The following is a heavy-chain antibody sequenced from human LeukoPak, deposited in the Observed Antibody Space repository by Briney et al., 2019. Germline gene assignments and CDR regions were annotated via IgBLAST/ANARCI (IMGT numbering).Heavy chain of an antibody. J-gene: IGHJ4*02. D-gene: IGHD6-19*01. CDR3: AKGRRAVASTFDY. Sequence: GGSLRLSCAASGFTFSGYAMSWVRQAPGKGLQWVSLISGSDGSTYYTDSVKGRFTISRDNSKHTLYLQMNSLRVDDTAAYYCAKGRRAVASTFDYWGQGTLVTVSS. V-gene: IGHV3-23*01. CDR2: ISGSDGST. CDR1: GFTFSGYA.